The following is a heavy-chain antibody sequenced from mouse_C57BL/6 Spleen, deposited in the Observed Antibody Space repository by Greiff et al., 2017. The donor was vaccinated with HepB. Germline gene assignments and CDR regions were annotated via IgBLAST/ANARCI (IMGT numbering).Heavy chain of an antibody. CDR3: ARFITTVVSFDY. CDR2: IYPGDGDT. Sequence: QVQLQQSGPELVKPGASVKISCKASGYAFSSSWMNWVKQRPGKGLEWIGRIYPGDGDTNYNGKFKGKATLTADKSSSTAYMQLSSLTSEDSAVYFGARFITTVVSFDYWGQGTTLTVSS. CDR1: GYAFSSSW. D-gene: IGHD1-1*01. J-gene: IGHJ2*01. V-gene: IGHV1-82*01.